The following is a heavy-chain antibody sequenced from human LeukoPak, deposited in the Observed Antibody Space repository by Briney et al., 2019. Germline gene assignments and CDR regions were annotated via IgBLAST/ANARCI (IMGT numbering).Heavy chain of an antibody. Sequence: GGSLRLSCAASGFTFSSYAMSWVRQAPGKGLEWVSVISGTGAGSYFADSVRGRFTISRDNSKNTLYLHMNSLRAEDTAIYYCARGRFGLDYWGQGTLVTVSS. D-gene: IGHD3-10*01. J-gene: IGHJ4*02. CDR2: ISGTGAGS. CDR1: GFTFSSYA. CDR3: ARGRFGLDY. V-gene: IGHV3-23*01.